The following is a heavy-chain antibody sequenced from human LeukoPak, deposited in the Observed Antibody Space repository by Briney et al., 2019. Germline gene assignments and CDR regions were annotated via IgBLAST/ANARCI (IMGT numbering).Heavy chain of an antibody. D-gene: IGHD6-19*01. CDR1: GFTFSSYW. CDR2: IKQDGSEK. J-gene: IGHJ4*02. V-gene: IGHV3-7*01. Sequence: GGSLRLSCAASGFTFSSYWMSWVRQAPGKGLEWVANIKQDGSEKYYVDSVKGRFTISRDNAKNSLYLQMNSLRAEDTAVYYCARGPEGYSSGWQHNDYWGQGTLVTVSS. CDR3: ARGPEGYSSGWQHNDY.